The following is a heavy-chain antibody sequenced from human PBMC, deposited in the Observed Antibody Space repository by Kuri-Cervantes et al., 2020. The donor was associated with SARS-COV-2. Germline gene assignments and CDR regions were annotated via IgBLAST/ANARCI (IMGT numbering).Heavy chain of an antibody. J-gene: IGHJ4*02. Sequence: GESLKISCAASGFSFSGYWMNWVRQAPGKGLEWVSSISSSSTIYYADSVKGRFTISRDNAKNPLYLQMNSLRAEDTAVYYCARDLYDSSGYYSPHVFDYWGQGTLVTVSS. D-gene: IGHD3-22*01. CDR1: GFSFSGYW. CDR3: ARDLYDSSGYYSPHVFDY. CDR2: ISSSSTI. V-gene: IGHV3-69-1*01.